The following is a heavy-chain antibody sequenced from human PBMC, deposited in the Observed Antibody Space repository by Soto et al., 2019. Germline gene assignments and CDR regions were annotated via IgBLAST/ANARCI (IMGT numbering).Heavy chain of an antibody. V-gene: IGHV3-23*01. D-gene: IGHD3-16*01. J-gene: IGHJ4*02. CDR3: AKYLQGGGSHDY. CDR1: GFTFSSYA. CDR2: ISGSGSST. Sequence: EVQLLESGGGLVQPGGSLRLSCAASGFTFSSYAMNWVRQAPGKGLEWVSAISGSGSSTYYAASVKGRFTIPKNNSKNTHEMQMNLLSAEDTAVYYCAKYLQGGGSHDYWGQGTLVTVSS.